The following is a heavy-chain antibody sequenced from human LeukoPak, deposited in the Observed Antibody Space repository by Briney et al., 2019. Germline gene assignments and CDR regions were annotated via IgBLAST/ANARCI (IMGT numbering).Heavy chain of an antibody. CDR1: GYTFTGYY. V-gene: IGHV1-2*04. J-gene: IGHJ4*02. Sequence: ASVKVSCKASGYTFTGYYMHWVRQAPGQGLEWMGWINPNSGGTNYAQKFQGWVTMTRDTSISTAYMELSRLRSDDTAVYYCARDERSSGRYYVYWGQGTLVTVSS. CDR2: INPNSGGT. D-gene: IGHD6-19*01. CDR3: ARDERSSGRYYVY.